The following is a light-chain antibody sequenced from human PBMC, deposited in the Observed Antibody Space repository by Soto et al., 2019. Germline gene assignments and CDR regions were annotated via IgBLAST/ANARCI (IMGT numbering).Light chain of an antibody. CDR1: QGISSA. CDR2: DAS. Sequence: AIQLTQSPASLSASVVDRVTIPWRASQGISSALAWYQQKPGKAPKLLIYDASSLESGVPSRFSGSGSGTELILTISSLQPDDFATYYCQQYDSFPRTFGQGTKVDI. J-gene: IGKJ1*01. V-gene: IGKV1-13*02. CDR3: QQYDSFPRT.